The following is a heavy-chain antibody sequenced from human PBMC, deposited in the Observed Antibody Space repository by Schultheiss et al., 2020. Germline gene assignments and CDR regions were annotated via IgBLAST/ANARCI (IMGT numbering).Heavy chain of an antibody. J-gene: IGHJ5*02. CDR3: AKGFGSSWYSHWFDP. D-gene: IGHD6-13*01. CDR1: GFTFSSYA. V-gene: IGHV3-23*01. CDR2: ISGSGGST. Sequence: GGSLRLSCAASGFTFSSYAMSWVRQAPGKGLEWVSAISGSGGSTYYADSVKGRFTISRDNSKNTLYLQMNSLRAEDTAVYYCAKGFGSSWYSHWFDPWGQGTLDTVSS.